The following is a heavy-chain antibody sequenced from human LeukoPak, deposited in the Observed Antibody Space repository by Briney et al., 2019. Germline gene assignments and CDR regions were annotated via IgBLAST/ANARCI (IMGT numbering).Heavy chain of an antibody. V-gene: IGHV1-46*01. CDR1: GYIFTNQY. J-gene: IGHJ5*02. CDR3: ARDSSIADRGWWFDP. CDR2: LNPSGSHT. D-gene: IGHD6-6*01. Sequence: ASVKVSCKASGYIFTNQYMHWVRQPPGQGLEWMGLLNPSGSHTLYAEKYRARIIMTRDMSTATDYMELSRLRSEDTAVYYCARDSSIADRGWWFDPWGQGTLVTVSS.